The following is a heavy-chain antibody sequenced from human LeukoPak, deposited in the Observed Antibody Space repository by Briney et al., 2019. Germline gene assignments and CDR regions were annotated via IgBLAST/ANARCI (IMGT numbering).Heavy chain of an antibody. V-gene: IGHV1-69*05. J-gene: IGHJ6*03. Sequence: GSSVKVSCKXSGGTFSSHAISWVRQAPGQGLEWMGRIIPIFGTANYAQKFQGRVTITTDESTSTAYMELSSLRSEDTAVYYCASLDCSGGSCYSLYYYMDVWGKGTTVTVSS. CDR3: ASLDCSGGSCYSLYYYMDV. CDR2: IIPIFGTA. D-gene: IGHD2-15*01. CDR1: GGTFSSHA.